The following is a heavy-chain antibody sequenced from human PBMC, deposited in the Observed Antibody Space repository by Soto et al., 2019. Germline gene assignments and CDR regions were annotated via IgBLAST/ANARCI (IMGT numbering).Heavy chain of an antibody. D-gene: IGHD3-3*01. J-gene: IGHJ5*02. Sequence: ASVTVSCQASGYTFTSYAMHWVRQAPGQRLEWMGRINAGNGNTKYSQKFQGRVTITRDTSASTAYMELSSLRSEDTAVYYCARDHDLAWFDPWGQGTLVTVSS. CDR3: ARDHDLAWFDP. V-gene: IGHV1-3*01. CDR1: GYTFTSYA. CDR2: INAGNGNT.